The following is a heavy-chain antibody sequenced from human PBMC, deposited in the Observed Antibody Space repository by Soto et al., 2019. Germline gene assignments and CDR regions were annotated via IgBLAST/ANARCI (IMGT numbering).Heavy chain of an antibody. D-gene: IGHD1-26*01. CDR3: ARGADLWELLTYYGMDV. CDR1: GGTFSSYA. V-gene: IGHV1-69*01. Sequence: QVQLVQSGAEVKKPGSSVKVSCKASGGTFSSYAISWVRQAPGQGLEWMGGIIPIFGTANYAQKFQGRVTITADESTSTAYMELSSLRSEDTAVYYCARGADLWELLTYYGMDVWGQGTTVTVSS. J-gene: IGHJ6*02. CDR2: IIPIFGTA.